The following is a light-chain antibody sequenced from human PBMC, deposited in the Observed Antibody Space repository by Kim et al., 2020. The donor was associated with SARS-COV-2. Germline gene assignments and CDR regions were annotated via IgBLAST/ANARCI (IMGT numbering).Light chain of an antibody. J-gene: IGKJ1*01. CDR1: QSVSSD. CDR2: DSS. CDR3: QQYHHWWT. V-gene: IGKV3-15*01. Sequence: SVSPGERATLSCRASQSVSSDLAWYQQKPGQAPRLLIYDSSTRATGIPARFSGSGSGTEFTLTISSLQSEDFAIYYCQQYHHWWTFGQGTKVDIK.